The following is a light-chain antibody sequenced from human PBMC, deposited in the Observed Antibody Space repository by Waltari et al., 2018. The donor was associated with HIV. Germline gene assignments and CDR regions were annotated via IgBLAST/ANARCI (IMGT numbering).Light chain of an antibody. V-gene: IGKV4-1*01. CDR1: QSVLYSSNNKNY. CDR2: WAS. J-gene: IGKJ1*01. CDR3: QQYYSTPT. Sequence: DIVMTQSPDSLVVSLGERATINCKFSQSVLYSSNNKNYLAWYQQKPGQPPKLLIYWASTRESGVPDRFSGSGSGTDFTLTISSLQAEDVAVYYCQQYYSTPTFGQGTKVEIK.